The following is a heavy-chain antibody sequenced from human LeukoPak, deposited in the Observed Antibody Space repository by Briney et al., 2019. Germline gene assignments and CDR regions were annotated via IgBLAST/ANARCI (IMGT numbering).Heavy chain of an antibody. CDR2: ISYDGSNK. V-gene: IGHV3-30-3*01. CDR1: GFTFSSYA. Sequence: GGSLRLSCAASGFTFSSYAMHWVRQAPGKGLEWVAVISYDGSNKYYADSVKGRFTISRDNSKNTLYLQMNSLRAEDTAVYYCARGTKEGSSNYWGQGTLVTVSS. J-gene: IGHJ4*02. CDR3: ARGTKEGSSNY. D-gene: IGHD6-6*01.